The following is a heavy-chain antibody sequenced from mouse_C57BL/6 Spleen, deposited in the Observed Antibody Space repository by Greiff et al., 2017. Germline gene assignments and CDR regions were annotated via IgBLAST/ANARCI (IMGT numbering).Heavy chain of an antibody. CDR1: GFTFSSYT. Sequence: EVKLMESGGGLVKPGGSLKLSCAASGFTFSSYTMSWVRQTPEERLEWVATISGGGGNTYYPDSVKGRFTISRDNAKNTLYLQMSSLRSEDTALYYCARPLRQGYYYAMDYWGQGTSVTVAS. V-gene: IGHV5-9*04. CDR2: ISGGGGNT. CDR3: ARPLRQGYYYAMDY. J-gene: IGHJ4*01. D-gene: IGHD2-4*01.